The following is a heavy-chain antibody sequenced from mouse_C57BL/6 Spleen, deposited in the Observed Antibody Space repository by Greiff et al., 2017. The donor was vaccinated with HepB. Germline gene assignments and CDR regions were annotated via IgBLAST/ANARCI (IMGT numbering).Heavy chain of an antibody. Sequence: QVQLQQPGAELVMPGASVKLSCKASGYTFTSYWMHWVKQRPGQGLEWIGEIDPSDSYTNYNQKFKGKSTLTVDKSSSTAYMHLSSLTSEDSAVYYCARSSFDGFAYWGQGTLVTVSA. CDR3: ARSSFDGFAY. CDR1: GYTFTSYW. V-gene: IGHV1-69*01. CDR2: IDPSDSYT. J-gene: IGHJ3*01.